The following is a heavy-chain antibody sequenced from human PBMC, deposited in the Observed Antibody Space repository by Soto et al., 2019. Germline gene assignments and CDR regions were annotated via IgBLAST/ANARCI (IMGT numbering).Heavy chain of an antibody. CDR2: IVVGSGSR. CDR1: GFTFTSSA. D-gene: IGHD3-3*01. J-gene: IGHJ6*02. V-gene: IGHV1-58*01. Sequence: LVKVSCKASGFTFTSSAVQWVRQARGQRLEWIGWIVVGSGSRNYAQKFQERVTITRDISTSTAYMELSSLRSEDTAVYYCAATPFFGVVIKMRMDVWGQGTTVTVSS. CDR3: AATPFFGVVIKMRMDV.